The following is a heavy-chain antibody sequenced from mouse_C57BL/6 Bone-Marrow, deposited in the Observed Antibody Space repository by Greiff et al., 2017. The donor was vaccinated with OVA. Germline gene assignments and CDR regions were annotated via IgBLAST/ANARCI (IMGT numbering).Heavy chain of an antibody. CDR2: ISSGSSTI. D-gene: IGHD2-5*01. CDR1: GFTFSDYG. Sequence: EVHLVESGGGLVKPGGSLKLSCAASGFTFSDYGMHWARQAPEKGLEWVAYISSGSSTIYYADTVKGRFTISRDNAKNTLFLQMTSLRSEDTAMYYCASSYYSNLYAMDYWGQGTSVTVSS. CDR3: ASSYYSNLYAMDY. J-gene: IGHJ4*01. V-gene: IGHV5-17*01.